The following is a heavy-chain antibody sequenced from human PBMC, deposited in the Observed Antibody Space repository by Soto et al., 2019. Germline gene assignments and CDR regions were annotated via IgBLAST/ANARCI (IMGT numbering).Heavy chain of an antibody. D-gene: IGHD2-15*01. CDR1: GFTFSNAW. CDR2: IKSKTDGGTT. V-gene: IGHV3-15*01. J-gene: IGHJ4*02. Sequence: EVQLVESGGGLVKPGGSLRLSCAASGFTFSNAWMSWLRQAPGKGLEWVGRIKSKTDGGTTDYAAPVKGRFTISRDDSKNTLYLQMNSLKTEDTAVYYCTTELGGSPISNWPLDYWGQGTLVTVSS. CDR3: TTELGGSPISNWPLDY.